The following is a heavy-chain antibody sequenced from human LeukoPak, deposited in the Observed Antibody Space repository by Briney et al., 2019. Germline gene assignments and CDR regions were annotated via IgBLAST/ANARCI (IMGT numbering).Heavy chain of an antibody. J-gene: IGHJ5*02. V-gene: IGHV2-70*11. Sequence: EFGPTLVNPTQTLTLTCTFSGFSLSTSGMCVSWIRQPPGKALEWLARIDWDDDKYYSTSLKTRLTISKDTSKNQVVLTMTNMDPVDTATYYCARIYADTAMGNNWFDPWGPGTLVTVSS. CDR1: GFSLSTSGMC. D-gene: IGHD5-18*01. CDR3: ARIYADTAMGNNWFDP. CDR2: IDWDDDK.